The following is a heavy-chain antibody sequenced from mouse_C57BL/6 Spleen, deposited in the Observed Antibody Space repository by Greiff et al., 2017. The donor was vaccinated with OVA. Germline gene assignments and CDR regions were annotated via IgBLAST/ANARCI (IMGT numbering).Heavy chain of an antibody. V-gene: IGHV1-69*01. D-gene: IGHD1-1*01. CDR1: GYTFTSYW. J-gene: IGHJ4*01. CDR2: IDPSDSYT. CDR3: ARNDCGNLYAMDY. Sequence: QVQLKQPGAELVMPGASVKLSCKASGYTFTSYWMHWVKQRPGQGLEWIGEIDPSDSYTNYNQKFKGKSTLTVDKSSSTAYMQLSSLTSEDSAVYYCARNDCGNLYAMDYWGQGTSVTVSS.